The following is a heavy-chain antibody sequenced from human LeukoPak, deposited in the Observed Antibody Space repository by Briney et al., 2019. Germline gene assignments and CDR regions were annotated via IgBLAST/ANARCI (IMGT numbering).Heavy chain of an antibody. CDR3: ARDVVAAAGSWDY. D-gene: IGHD6-13*01. V-gene: IGHV4-4*07. CDR1: GGSISSFY. J-gene: IGHJ4*02. Sequence: PSETLSLTCTVSGGSISSFYWSWIRQPAGKGLEWIGRIYTSGSTNYNPSLKSRVTMSVDTSKNQFFLNLSSVTAADTAVYYCARDVVAAAGSWDYWGQGTLVTVSS. CDR2: IYTSGST.